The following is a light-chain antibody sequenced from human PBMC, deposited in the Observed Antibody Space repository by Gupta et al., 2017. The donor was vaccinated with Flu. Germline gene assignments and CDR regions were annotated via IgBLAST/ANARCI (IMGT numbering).Light chain of an antibody. CDR3: QSFDSSLIGGV. CDR2: VNT. CDR1: SSNIGAGYD. J-gene: IGLJ3*02. Sequence: VTISCTGSSSNIGAGYDVHWYQQLPGTAPKLLIYVNTNRPSGVPDRFSGSKAGTSASLAITGLQAEDEADYYCQSFDSSLIGGVFGGGTKLTVL. V-gene: IGLV1-40*01.